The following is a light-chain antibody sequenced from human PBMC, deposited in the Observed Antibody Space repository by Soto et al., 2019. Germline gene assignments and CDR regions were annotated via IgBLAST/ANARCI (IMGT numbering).Light chain of an antibody. CDR1: QSIRSNY. J-gene: IGKJ2*01. CDR3: QQYGASPYT. CDR2: AAS. V-gene: IGKV3-20*01. Sequence: EIVLTQSPGTLSLSPGERATLSCRASQSIRSNYLAWYQQKPGQAPRLLIYAASSRATGIPDRFSGSGSGTDFTLTITRPEPEDLAVYYCQQYGASPYTFGQGTKLEI.